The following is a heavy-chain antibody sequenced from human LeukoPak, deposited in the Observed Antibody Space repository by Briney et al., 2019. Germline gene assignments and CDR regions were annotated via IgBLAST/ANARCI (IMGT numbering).Heavy chain of an antibody. CDR3: ARGAGLAVAGWYDP. CDR1: GDSISPYY. J-gene: IGHJ5*02. Sequence: PLETLALTCIVSGDSISPYYWSWIRQPPGRGREWIGYVYHSWTTNYNPSLKRRVTISVDTSKNQFSLKLTSVTAADTAVYYCARGAGLAVAGWYDPWGQGTPVTVSS. CDR2: VYHSWTT. D-gene: IGHD6-19*01. V-gene: IGHV4-59*01.